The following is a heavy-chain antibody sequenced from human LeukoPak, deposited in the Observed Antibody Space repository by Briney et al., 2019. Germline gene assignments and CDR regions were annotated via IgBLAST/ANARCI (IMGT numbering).Heavy chain of an antibody. CDR3: ARDDEGWFDP. Sequence: SGGSLRLSCAASGFTFSSYSMNWVRQAPGKGLEWVSSISSSSSYIYYADSVKGRFTISRDNAKNSLYLQMNSLRAEDTAVYYCARDDEGWFDPWGQGTLVTVSS. V-gene: IGHV3-21*01. J-gene: IGHJ5*02. CDR2: ISSSSSYI. CDR1: GFTFSSYS.